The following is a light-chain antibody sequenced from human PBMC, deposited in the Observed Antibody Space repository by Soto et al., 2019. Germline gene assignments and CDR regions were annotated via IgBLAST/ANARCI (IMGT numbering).Light chain of an antibody. J-gene: IGKJ3*01. Sequence: EIVLTQSPGTLSLSPGERATLSCRASQSVSSSYLAWYQQKPGQAPWLLISCASSRATGIPDRFSGSGSGTDFTLTISRLEPEDFAVYYCQQYVGSPPFTFCPGTKVDIK. CDR3: QQYVGSPPFT. CDR1: QSVSSSY. V-gene: IGKV3-20*01. CDR2: CAS.